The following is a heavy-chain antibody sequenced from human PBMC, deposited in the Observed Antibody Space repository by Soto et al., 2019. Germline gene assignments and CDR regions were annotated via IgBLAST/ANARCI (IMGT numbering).Heavy chain of an antibody. V-gene: IGHV1-69*01. CDR1: RGTFSSYA. CDR2: IIPIFGTA. CDR3: AREIAAAAHFDY. Sequence: QVQLAQSGAEVKKPGSSVKVSCKASRGTFSSYAISWVRQAPGQGLEWMGGIIPIFGTANYAQKFQGRVTITADESTSTAYMELSSLRSEDTAVYYCAREIAAAAHFDYWGQGTLVTVSS. J-gene: IGHJ4*02. D-gene: IGHD6-13*01.